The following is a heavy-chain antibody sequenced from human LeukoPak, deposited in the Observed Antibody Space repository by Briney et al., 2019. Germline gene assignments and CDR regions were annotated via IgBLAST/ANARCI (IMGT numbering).Heavy chain of an antibody. J-gene: IGHJ3*02. Sequence: SETLSLTCTVSGGSISSYYWSWIRQPPGKGLEWIGYIYYSGSTNYNPSLKSRVTISVDTSKNQFSLKLSSVTAADTAVYYCASPKDLAAAGTDEAFDIWGQGTMVTVSS. CDR3: ASPKDLAAAGTDEAFDI. V-gene: IGHV4-59*08. D-gene: IGHD6-13*01. CDR2: IYYSGST. CDR1: GGSISSYY.